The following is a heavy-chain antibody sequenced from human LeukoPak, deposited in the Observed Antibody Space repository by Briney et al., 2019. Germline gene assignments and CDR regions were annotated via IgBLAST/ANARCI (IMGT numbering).Heavy chain of an antibody. Sequence: KPSETLSLTCAVYGGSFSGYYWSGIRQPPGKGLEWIGEINHSGSTNYNPSLKSRVTISVDTSKNQFSLKLSSVTAADTAVYYCARVWGSSSSPFDYWGQGTLVTVSS. CDR1: GGSFSGYY. D-gene: IGHD6-6*01. CDR2: INHSGST. J-gene: IGHJ4*02. V-gene: IGHV4-34*01. CDR3: ARVWGSSSSPFDY.